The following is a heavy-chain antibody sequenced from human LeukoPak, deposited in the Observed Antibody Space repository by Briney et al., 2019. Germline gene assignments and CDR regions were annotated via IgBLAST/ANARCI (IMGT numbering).Heavy chain of an antibody. D-gene: IGHD4-23*01. Sequence: GGSLRLSCTASGFTFSTFAMIWVRQPPGKGLEWVSSIFPSGGEIHYADSVRGRFTISRDNAKNSLYLQMNSLRAEDTAVYYCARDFGRWFIDYWGQGTLVTVSS. J-gene: IGHJ4*02. CDR2: IFPSGGEI. V-gene: IGHV3-21*01. CDR1: GFTFSTFA. CDR3: ARDFGRWFIDY.